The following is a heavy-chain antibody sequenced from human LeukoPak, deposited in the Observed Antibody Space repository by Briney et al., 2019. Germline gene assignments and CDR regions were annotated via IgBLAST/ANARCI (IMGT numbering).Heavy chain of an antibody. Sequence: PGGSLRLSCAASGFTFSSYSMNWVRQAPGKGLEWVSSISSSSSYIYYADSVKGRFTISRDNAKNSLYLQMNSLRAEDTALYYCARLSGPGSGWTTLDYWGQGTLVTVSS. V-gene: IGHV3-21*04. CDR1: GFTFSSYS. CDR2: ISSSSSYI. D-gene: IGHD6-19*01. CDR3: ARLSGPGSGWTTLDY. J-gene: IGHJ4*02.